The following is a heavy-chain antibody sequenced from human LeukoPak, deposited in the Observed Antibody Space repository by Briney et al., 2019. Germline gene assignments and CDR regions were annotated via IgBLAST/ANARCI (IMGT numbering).Heavy chain of an antibody. CDR1: GFTFSSFG. CDR3: AKRGESGVYYFDF. CDR2: INAGGGTYT. D-gene: IGHD3-10*01. V-gene: IGHV3-23*01. J-gene: IGHJ4*02. Sequence: GGSLRLSCAASGFTFSSFGMSWVRQAPGKGLECVSSINAGGGTYTYYADSVKGRFTISRDNSKNTLHLQMNSLRAEDTAVYYCAKRGESGVYYFDFWGQGTLVTVSS.